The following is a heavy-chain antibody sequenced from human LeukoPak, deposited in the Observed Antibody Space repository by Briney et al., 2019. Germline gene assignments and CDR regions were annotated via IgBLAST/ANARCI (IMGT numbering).Heavy chain of an antibody. CDR1: GFTFSSYA. CDR2: ISGSGGST. V-gene: IGHV3-23*01. D-gene: IGHD3-22*01. J-gene: IGHJ4*02. Sequence: GGSLRLSCAASGFTFSSYAMSWVRQAPGKGLEWVSAISGSGGSTYYADSVKGRFTISRDNSKNTLYLQMNSLRAEDTAVYYCARPYYYDSSGYYYHSRFDYWGQGTLVTVSS. CDR3: ARPYYYDSSGYYYHSRFDY.